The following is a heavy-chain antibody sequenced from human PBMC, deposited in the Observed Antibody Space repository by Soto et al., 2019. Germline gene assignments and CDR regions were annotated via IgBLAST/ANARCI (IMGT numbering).Heavy chain of an antibody. Sequence: SETLSLTCSVSGDYIHVGGYYWTWIRQRPGKGLEWMGHIYYTGKTYYNPSLESRLTMSVDRSKNQFSLRLTSVTAADTAVYFCGRDLTSNANCIDPWGQGTLVTVSS. CDR2: IYYTGKT. D-gene: IGHD2-2*01. CDR3: GRDLTSNANCIDP. V-gene: IGHV4-30-4*01. CDR1: GDYIHVGGYY. J-gene: IGHJ5*02.